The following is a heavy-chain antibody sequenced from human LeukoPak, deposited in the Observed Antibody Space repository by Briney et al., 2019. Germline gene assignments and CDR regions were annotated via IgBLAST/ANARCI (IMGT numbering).Heavy chain of an antibody. J-gene: IGHJ5*02. CDR2: ISNDGTNK. V-gene: IGHV3-30-3*01. CDR3: VGDLLREYSGKGSP. D-gene: IGHD5-12*01. CDR1: GFPFPIYP. Sequence: GGSLRLSCAASGFPFPIYPMHWVRQAPGKGPQWVAAISNDGTNKYYTDSVQGRFTISRDSPVHTLYLQMNSLRPEDTAVYYCVGDLLREYSGKGSPWGQGTLVTVSS.